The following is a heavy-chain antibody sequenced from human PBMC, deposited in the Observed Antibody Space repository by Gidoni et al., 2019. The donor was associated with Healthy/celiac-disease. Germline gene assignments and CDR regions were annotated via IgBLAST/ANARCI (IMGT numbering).Heavy chain of an antibody. CDR3: ARGAYDILTGYYYYYYYYMDV. Sequence: QVQLVQSGAEVKKPGASVKVSCKASGYTFTSYGISWVRQAPGQGLEWMGWISAYKGNTNYAQKHQGRVTMTTDTSTSTAYMELRSLRSDDTAVYYCARGAYDILTGYYYYYYYYMDVWGKGTTVTVSS. D-gene: IGHD3-9*01. CDR2: ISAYKGNT. V-gene: IGHV1-18*01. J-gene: IGHJ6*03. CDR1: GYTFTSYG.